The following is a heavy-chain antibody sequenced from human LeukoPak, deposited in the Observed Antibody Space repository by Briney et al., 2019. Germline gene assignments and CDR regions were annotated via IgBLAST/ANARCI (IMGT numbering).Heavy chain of an antibody. D-gene: IGHD6-19*01. CDR3: ARDASSVAVFDY. CDR1: GFTFSSYA. Sequence: GGSLRLSCAASGFTFSSYAMHWVRQAPGKGLEWVAVISYDGSNKYYADSVKGRFTISRDNSKDTLYLQMNSLRAEDTAVYYCARDASSVAVFDYWGQGTLVTVSS. J-gene: IGHJ4*02. V-gene: IGHV3-30*04. CDR2: ISYDGSNK.